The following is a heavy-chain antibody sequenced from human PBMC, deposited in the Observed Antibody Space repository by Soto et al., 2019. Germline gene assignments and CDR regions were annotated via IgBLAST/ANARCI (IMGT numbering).Heavy chain of an antibody. CDR1: GYTFTSYG. V-gene: IGHV1-69*13. Sequence: SVKVSCKASGYTFTSYGISWVRQAPGQGLEWMGGIIPIFGTANYAQKFQGRVTITADESTSTAYMELSRLRSEDTAVYYCATSFWSGYYTPYYYYGMDVWGQGTTVTVSS. D-gene: IGHD3-3*01. CDR2: IIPIFGTA. J-gene: IGHJ6*02. CDR3: ATSFWSGYYTPYYYYGMDV.